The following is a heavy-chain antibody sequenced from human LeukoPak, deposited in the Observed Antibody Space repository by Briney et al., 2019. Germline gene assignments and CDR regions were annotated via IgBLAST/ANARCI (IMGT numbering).Heavy chain of an antibody. J-gene: IGHJ4*02. Sequence: SQTLSLTCGISGDSVSSNSVTWNWIRHSPSRGLEWLGRTYYRSQWTTDYSVSVKSRIVVTPDTSKNQFSLQLNSVTPEDTAVYYCARATSMNFAYWGQGALVTVSS. CDR2: TYYRSQWTT. CDR3: ARATSMNFAY. V-gene: IGHV6-1*01. CDR1: GDSVSSNSVT.